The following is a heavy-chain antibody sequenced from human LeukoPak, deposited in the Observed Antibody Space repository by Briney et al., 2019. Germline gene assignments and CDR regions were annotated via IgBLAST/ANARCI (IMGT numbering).Heavy chain of an antibody. CDR1: GFTFSSYE. CDR3: ARDDRISGSYYGTLDY. CDR2: ISSSGSTI. D-gene: IGHD3-10*01. V-gene: IGHV3-48*03. Sequence: GGSLRLSCAASGFTFSSYEMNWVRQAPGKGLEWVSYISSSGSTIYYADSVRGRFTISRDNAKNSLYLQMNSLRAEDTAVYYCARDDRISGSYYGTLDYWGQGTLVTVSS. J-gene: IGHJ4*02.